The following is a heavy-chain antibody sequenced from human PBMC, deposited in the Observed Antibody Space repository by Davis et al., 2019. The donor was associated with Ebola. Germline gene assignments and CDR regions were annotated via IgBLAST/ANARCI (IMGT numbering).Heavy chain of an antibody. D-gene: IGHD2-21*02. CDR1: GFTFSSYS. CDR3: ARDWGDHEGIWDY. V-gene: IGHV3-48*02. Sequence: PGGSLRLSCAASGFTFSSYSMNWVRQAPGKGLEWVSYISSSSSTIYYADSVKGRFTISRDNAKNSLYLQMSSLRDEDTAVYYCARDWGDHEGIWDYWGQGTLVTVSS. J-gene: IGHJ4*02. CDR2: ISSSSSTI.